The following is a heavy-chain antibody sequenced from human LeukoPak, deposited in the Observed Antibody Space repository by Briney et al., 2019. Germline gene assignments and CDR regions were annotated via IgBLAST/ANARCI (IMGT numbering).Heavy chain of an antibody. Sequence: GGSLRLSCPASGFSFSTYGMHWVRQAPGKGLEWVAFIRYDGVNKFYGDSVKGRFTISRDNSKNTLYLEMNSLRPEDTAVYYCARIGGLLWFGEQQDAFDIWGQGTMVTVSS. CDR2: IRYDGVNK. V-gene: IGHV3-30*19. CDR3: ARIGGLLWFGEQQDAFDI. D-gene: IGHD3-10*01. J-gene: IGHJ3*02. CDR1: GFSFSTYG.